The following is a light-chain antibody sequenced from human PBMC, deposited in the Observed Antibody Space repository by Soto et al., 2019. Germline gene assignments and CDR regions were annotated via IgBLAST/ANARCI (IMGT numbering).Light chain of an antibody. V-gene: IGKV1-9*01. CDR3: QQLNDYPIT. J-gene: IGKJ5*01. Sequence: EIQLTQSPSFLSASVGDIVTITCRASQIISSYLAWYQQKPGKAPKLLIYAASTLQSGVPSRFSGSGSGTEFTLTISSLQPEDFATYYCQQLNDYPITFGQGTRLEIK. CDR1: QIISSY. CDR2: AAS.